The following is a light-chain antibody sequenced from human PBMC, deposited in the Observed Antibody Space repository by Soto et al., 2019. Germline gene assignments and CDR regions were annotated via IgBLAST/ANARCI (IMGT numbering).Light chain of an antibody. Sequence: QSALTQPASVSGSPGQSIAISCTGTSTDVGNYNYVSWYQQHPGRAPQLMIYDVSNRPSGVSDRFSGSKSGNTASLTISGLQPEDEADYYCNSYTTRSTYVFGTGTKLTVL. J-gene: IGLJ1*01. V-gene: IGLV2-14*03. CDR3: NSYTTRSTYV. CDR1: STDVGNYNY. CDR2: DVS.